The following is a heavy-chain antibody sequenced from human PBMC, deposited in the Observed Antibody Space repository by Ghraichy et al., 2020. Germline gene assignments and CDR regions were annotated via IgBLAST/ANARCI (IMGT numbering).Heavy chain of an antibody. Sequence: GESLNIACAASGFTFSSYSMNWVRQAPGKGLEWVSSISSSSSYIYYADSVKGRFTISRDNAKNSLYLQMNSLRAEDTAVYYCARDWLYSSSWSGGMDVWGQGTTVTVSS. CDR2: ISSSSSYI. D-gene: IGHD6-13*01. V-gene: IGHV3-21*01. CDR3: ARDWLYSSSWSGGMDV. J-gene: IGHJ6*02. CDR1: GFTFSSYS.